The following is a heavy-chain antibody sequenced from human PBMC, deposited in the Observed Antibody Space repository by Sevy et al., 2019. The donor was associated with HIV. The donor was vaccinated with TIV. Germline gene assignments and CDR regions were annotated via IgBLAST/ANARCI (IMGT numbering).Heavy chain of an antibody. J-gene: IGHJ6*03. CDR2: ISGSGGST. CDR3: AKDYYDSSGYYYARYYYYMDV. CDR1: GFTFSSYA. V-gene: IGHV3-23*01. Sequence: LSLTCAASGFTFSSYAMSWVRQAPGKGLEWVSAISGSGGSTYYADSVKGRFTISRDNSKNTLYLQMNSLRAEDTAVYYGAKDYYDSSGYYYARYYYYMDVWGKGTTVTVSS. D-gene: IGHD3-22*01.